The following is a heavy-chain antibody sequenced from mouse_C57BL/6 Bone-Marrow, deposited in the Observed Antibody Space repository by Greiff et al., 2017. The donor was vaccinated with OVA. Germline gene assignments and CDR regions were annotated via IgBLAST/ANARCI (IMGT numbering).Heavy chain of an antibody. CDR2: ISSGGSYT. CDR1: GFTFSSYG. CDR3: ARQALYSNYDD. V-gene: IGHV5-6*01. D-gene: IGHD2-5*01. J-gene: IGHJ2*01. Sequence: EVMLVESGGDLVKPGLSLKLSCAASGFTFSSYGMSWVRQTPDKRLEWVATISSGGSYTYYPDSVKGRFTISRDNAKNTLYLQRSSLKSEDTAMYYCARQALYSNYDDWGQGTTLTVSS.